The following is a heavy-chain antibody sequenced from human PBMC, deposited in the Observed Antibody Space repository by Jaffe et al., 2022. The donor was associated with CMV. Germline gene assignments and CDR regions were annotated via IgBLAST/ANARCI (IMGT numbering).Heavy chain of an antibody. D-gene: IGHD6-13*01. Sequence: EVQLVESGGGLVKPGGSLRLSCAASGFTFSSYSMNWVRQAPGKGLEWVSSISSSSSYIYYADSVKGRFTISRDNAKNSLYLQMNSLRAEDTAVYYCARDGSSWYGGFDYWGQGTLVTVSS. J-gene: IGHJ4*02. V-gene: IGHV3-21*01. CDR2: ISSSSSYI. CDR3: ARDGSSWYGGFDY. CDR1: GFTFSSYS.